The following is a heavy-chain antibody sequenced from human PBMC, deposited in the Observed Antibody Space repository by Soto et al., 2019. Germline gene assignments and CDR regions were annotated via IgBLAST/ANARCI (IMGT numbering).Heavy chain of an antibody. V-gene: IGHV3-30-3*01. CDR1: GFTFSNFV. Sequence: QVQLVESGGGVVQPGRSLRLSCAASGFTFSNFVMHWVRQAPGKGLEWVAVISYDGSNKYYADSVKGRFTISRDYSKNTLYLQMNSLRAEDTAVYYCARGLGRAVAPTDAFDIWGQGTMVTVSS. D-gene: IGHD6-19*01. CDR2: ISYDGSNK. CDR3: ARGLGRAVAPTDAFDI. J-gene: IGHJ3*02.